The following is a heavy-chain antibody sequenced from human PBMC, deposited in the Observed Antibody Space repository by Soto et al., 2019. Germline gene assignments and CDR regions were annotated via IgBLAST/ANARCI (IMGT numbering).Heavy chain of an antibody. CDR1: GGSFSGYY. V-gene: IGHV4-34*01. J-gene: IGHJ4*02. D-gene: IGHD2-21*02. CDR2: INHSGST. CDR3: ARGLGGGNSIRKGYFDY. Sequence: QVQLQQWGAGLLKPSETLSLTCAVYGGSFSGYYWSWIRQPPGKGLEWIGEINHSGSTNYNPSLKSRVTISVDTSKNQFSLKLSSVTAADTAVYYCARGLGGGNSIRKGYFDYWGQGTLVTVSS.